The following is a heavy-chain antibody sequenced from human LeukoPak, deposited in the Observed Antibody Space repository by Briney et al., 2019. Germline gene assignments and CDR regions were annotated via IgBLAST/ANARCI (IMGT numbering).Heavy chain of an antibody. J-gene: IGHJ6*03. CDR2: IYYSGST. V-gene: IGHV4-59*01. Sequence: PSETLSLTCTVSGGSISSYYWSWIRQPLGKGLEWIGYIYYSGSTNYNPSLKSRVTISVDTSKNQFSLKLSSVTAADTAVYYCAREVMITFGGVIDLTGMDVWGKGTTVTVSS. D-gene: IGHD3-16*02. CDR1: GGSISSYY. CDR3: AREVMITFGGVIDLTGMDV.